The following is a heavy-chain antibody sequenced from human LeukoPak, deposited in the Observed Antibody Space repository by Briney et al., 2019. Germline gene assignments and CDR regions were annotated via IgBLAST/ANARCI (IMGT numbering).Heavy chain of an antibody. Sequence: GGSLRLSCAASGFTFDDYAMHWVRQAPGKGLEWVSGISWNSGSIGYADSVKGRFTISRDNAKNSLYLQMNSLRAEDMALYYCAKDSRYYGSGSYLDYWGQGTLVTVSS. CDR1: GFTFDDYA. CDR2: ISWNSGSI. V-gene: IGHV3-9*03. D-gene: IGHD3-10*01. J-gene: IGHJ4*02. CDR3: AKDSRYYGSGSYLDY.